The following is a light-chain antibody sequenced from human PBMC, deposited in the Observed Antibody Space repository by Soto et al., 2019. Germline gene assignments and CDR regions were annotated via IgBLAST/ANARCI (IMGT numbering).Light chain of an antibody. CDR1: QSVSSN. CDR3: QQYNNWPPLT. CDR2: GAS. Sequence: EIVMTQSPATLSVSPGERATLSCRASQSVSSNLAWYQQKPGQAPRLLIYGASTRATGIPARFSGSGSGTEVNLTSSSLQSVDFAVYYCQQYNNWPPLTFGGGTKVEIK. J-gene: IGKJ4*01. V-gene: IGKV3-15*01.